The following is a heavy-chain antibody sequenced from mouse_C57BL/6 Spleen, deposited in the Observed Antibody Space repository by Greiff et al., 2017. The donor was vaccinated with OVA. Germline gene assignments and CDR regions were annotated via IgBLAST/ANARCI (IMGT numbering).Heavy chain of an antibody. CDR2: IDPETGGT. CDR3: TRSDPNRFTTVVATRYFDV. J-gene: IGHJ1*03. CDR1: GYTFTDYE. V-gene: IGHV1-15*01. Sequence: QVQLKQSGAELVRPGASVTLSCKASGYTFTDYEMHWVKQTPVHGLEWIGAIDPETGGTAYNQKFKGKAILTADKSSSTAYMELRSLTSEDSAVYYCTRSDPNRFTTVVATRYFDVWGTGTTVTVSS. D-gene: IGHD1-1*01.